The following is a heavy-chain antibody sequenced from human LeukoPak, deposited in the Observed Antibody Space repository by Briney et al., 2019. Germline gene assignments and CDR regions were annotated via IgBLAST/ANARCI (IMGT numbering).Heavy chain of an antibody. D-gene: IGHD3-22*01. J-gene: IGHJ3*02. Sequence: PGGSLRLSCAASGFTFSSYAMSWVRQAPGKGLEWVSAISGSGGSTYYADSVKGRFTISRDNSKNTLYLQMNSLRAEDTAVYYCAKVDDYYDSSAVAFDIWGQGTMVTVSS. CDR3: AKVDDYYDSSAVAFDI. V-gene: IGHV3-23*01. CDR1: GFTFSSYA. CDR2: ISGSGGST.